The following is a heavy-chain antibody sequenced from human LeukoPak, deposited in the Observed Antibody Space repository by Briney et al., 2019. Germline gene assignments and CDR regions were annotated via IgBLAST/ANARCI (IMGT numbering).Heavy chain of an antibody. D-gene: IGHD6-13*01. CDR1: GFTFSDYY. J-gene: IGHJ5*02. CDR2: IRSSSSYT. CDR3: VGAAAGIWFDP. Sequence: GGSLRLSCAPSGFTFSDYYMSWIRQAPGKGLEWVSYIRSSSSYTNYADSVKGRFTISRDNAKNSLYLQMNSLRSEDTAVYYCVGAAAGIWFDPWGQGTLVTVFS. V-gene: IGHV3-11*03.